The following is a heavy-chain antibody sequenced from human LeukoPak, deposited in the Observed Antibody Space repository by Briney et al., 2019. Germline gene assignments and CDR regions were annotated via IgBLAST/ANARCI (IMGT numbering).Heavy chain of an antibody. CDR2: IWYDGSNK. V-gene: IGHV3-33*01. CDR1: GFTFSSYG. J-gene: IGHJ4*02. CDR3: ASADYGGNSRDY. D-gene: IGHD4-23*01. Sequence: GGSLRLSCAASGFTFSSYGMHWVRQAPGKGLEWVAVIWYDGSNKYYADSVKGRFTISRDNSKNTLYLQMNSLRAEDTAVYYCASADYGGNSRDYWGQGTLATVPS.